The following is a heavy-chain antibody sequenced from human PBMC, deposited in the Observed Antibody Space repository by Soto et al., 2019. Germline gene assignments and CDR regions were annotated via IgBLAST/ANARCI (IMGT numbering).Heavy chain of an antibody. V-gene: IGHV3-11*01. J-gene: IGHJ4*02. D-gene: IGHD4-4*01. CDR2: ISSSGSTI. Sequence: GGSLRLSCAASGFTFSDYYMSWIRQAPGKGLEWVSYISSSGSTIYYADSVKGRFTISRDNAKNSLYLQMNSLRAEDTAVYYCAREAGEYSNYHRGGLDYWGQGTLVTVSS. CDR3: AREAGEYSNYHRGGLDY. CDR1: GFTFSDYY.